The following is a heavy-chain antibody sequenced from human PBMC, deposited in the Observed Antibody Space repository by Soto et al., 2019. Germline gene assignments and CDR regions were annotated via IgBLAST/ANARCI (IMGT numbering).Heavy chain of an antibody. CDR3: ARADTAMVSLRYYFDY. D-gene: IGHD5-18*01. V-gene: IGHV1-69*13. J-gene: IGHJ4*02. CDR2: IIPIFGTA. CDR1: GGTFSSYA. Sequence: SVKVSCKASGGTFSSYAISWVRQAPGQGPEWMGGIIPIFGTANYAQKFQGRVTITADESTSTAYMELSSLRSEDTAVYYCARADTAMVSLRYYFDYWGQGTLVTVSS.